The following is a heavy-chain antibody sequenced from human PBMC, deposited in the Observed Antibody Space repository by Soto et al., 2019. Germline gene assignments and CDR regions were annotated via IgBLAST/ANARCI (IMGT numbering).Heavy chain of an antibody. CDR1: GGSISSSSYY. V-gene: IGHV4-39*01. Sequence: SETLSLTCTVSGGSISSSSYYWGWIRQPPGKGLEWIGSIYYSGSTYYNPSLKSRVTISVDTSKNQFSLKPSSVTAADTAVYYCARRPDYGSGIWFDPWGQGTLVTVSS. D-gene: IGHD3-10*01. J-gene: IGHJ5*02. CDR3: ARRPDYGSGIWFDP. CDR2: IYYSGST.